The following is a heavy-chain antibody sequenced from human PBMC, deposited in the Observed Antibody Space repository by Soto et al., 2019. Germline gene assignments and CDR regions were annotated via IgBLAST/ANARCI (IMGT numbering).Heavy chain of an antibody. Sequence: GGSLRLSCAASGFAVRTDYLIGVRQSPGMGLECVSVIYDDGATYYADSVRGRFTISRDNSKNTLYLQMNSLRAEDTAVYFCARGALYSYGSYFDCWGQGTLVTVSS. V-gene: IGHV3-53*01. CDR2: IYDDGAT. J-gene: IGHJ4*02. CDR1: GFAVRTDY. CDR3: ARGALYSYGSYFDC. D-gene: IGHD5-18*01.